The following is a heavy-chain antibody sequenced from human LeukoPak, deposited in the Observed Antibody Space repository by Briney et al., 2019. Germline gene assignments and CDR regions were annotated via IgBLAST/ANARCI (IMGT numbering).Heavy chain of an antibody. D-gene: IGHD3-9*01. J-gene: IGHJ4*02. CDR3: AKDSGPYYDILTGSVDY. V-gene: IGHV3-30*02. CDR2: IRYDGSNK. Sequence: GGSLKLSCAASGFTFSSYGMHWVRQAPGKGLEWVAFIRYDGSNKYYADSVKGRFTISRDNSKTTLYLQMNSLRAEDTAVYYCAKDSGPYYDILTGSVDYWGQGTLVTVSS. CDR1: GFTFSSYG.